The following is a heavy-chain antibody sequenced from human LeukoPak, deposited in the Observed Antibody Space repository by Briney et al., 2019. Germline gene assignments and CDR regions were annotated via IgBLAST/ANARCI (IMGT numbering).Heavy chain of an antibody. CDR1: GGSFSGYN. D-gene: IGHD3-22*01. CDR3: ALRDSSGYYPDY. Sequence: SETLSLTCAVYGGSFSGYNWSWIRQPPGKGLEWIGEINHSGSTNYNPSLKSRVTISVDTSKNQFSLKPSSVAAADSAVYYCALRDSSGYYPDYWGRGTLVTVSA. J-gene: IGHJ4*02. V-gene: IGHV4-34*01. CDR2: INHSGST.